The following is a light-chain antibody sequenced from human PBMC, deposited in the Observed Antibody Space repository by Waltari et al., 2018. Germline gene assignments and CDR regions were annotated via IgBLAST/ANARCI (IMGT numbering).Light chain of an antibody. J-gene: IGKJ1*01. Sequence: DIQMTQSPSSLSASVGDRDTITCRASQVITTYLNWYQQKPGEAPKLLIYAASTLHSAVPSRFSGSSSGTDFTLTISSLQPEDFATYYCQQSYATPRTFGQGTKVEIK. CDR1: QVITTY. CDR2: AAS. CDR3: QQSYATPRT. V-gene: IGKV1-39*01.